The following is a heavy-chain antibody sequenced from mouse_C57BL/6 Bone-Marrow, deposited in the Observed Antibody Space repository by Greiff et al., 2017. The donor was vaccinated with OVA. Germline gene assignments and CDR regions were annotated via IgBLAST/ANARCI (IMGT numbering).Heavy chain of an antibody. J-gene: IGHJ3*01. CDR2: ISDGGSYP. Sequence: EVHLVESGGGLLKPGGSLKLSCAASGFPFSSYAMSWVRQPPKKSLTWVATISDGGSYPYYPDNVKGRFTISRDNAKNNLYLQMSHLKSEDTAMYYCARDGSSYWFAYWGQGTLVTVSA. CDR1: GFPFSSYA. V-gene: IGHV5-4*01. D-gene: IGHD1-1*01. CDR3: ARDGSSYWFAY.